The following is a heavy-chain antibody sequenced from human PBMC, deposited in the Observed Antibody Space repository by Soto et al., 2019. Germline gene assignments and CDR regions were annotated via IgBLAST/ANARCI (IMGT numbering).Heavy chain of an antibody. CDR2: IIPMFGTA. J-gene: IGHJ5*02. D-gene: IGHD3-22*01. CDR1: GGTFSSYA. V-gene: IGHV1-69*12. Sequence: QVQLVQSGAEVKKPGSSVKVSCKASGGTFSSYAISWVRQAPGQGLEWMGEIIPMFGTANYAQNFQGRVTITADESTSTAYMELSSLRSDDTAVYYCARDRGPSSGYYPYWFDPWGQGTLVTVSS. CDR3: ARDRGPSSGYYPYWFDP.